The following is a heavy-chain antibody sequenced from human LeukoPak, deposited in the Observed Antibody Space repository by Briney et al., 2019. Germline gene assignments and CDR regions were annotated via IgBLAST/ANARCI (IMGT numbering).Heavy chain of an antibody. CDR1: GFNFSIYG. J-gene: IGHJ4*02. D-gene: IGHD4-23*01. CDR2: IWYDGSNE. Sequence: VGFLRLSGATSGFNFSIYGMECFRQTPRKGQEWGVVIWYDGSNEYYADSVKGRFTISRDNSKNTLYLQMNSLRAEDTAVYYCARDHSYGGKIPLFDYWGQGTLVTVSS. V-gene: IGHV3-33*01. CDR3: ARDHSYGGKIPLFDY.